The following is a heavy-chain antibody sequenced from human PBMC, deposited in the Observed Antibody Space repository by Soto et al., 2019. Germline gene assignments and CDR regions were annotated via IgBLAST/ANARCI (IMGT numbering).Heavy chain of an antibody. V-gene: IGHV3-23*01. J-gene: IGHJ4*02. Sequence: GGSLRLSCAASGFTFSSYAMSWVRQAPGKGLEWVSAISGSGGSTYYADSVKGRFTISRDNSKNTLYLQMNSLRAEDTAVYYCAKNLLAVAGTYQPDGDYYWGQGTQVTVSS. D-gene: IGHD6-19*01. CDR1: GFTFSSYA. CDR3: AKNLLAVAGTYQPDGDYY. CDR2: ISGSGGST.